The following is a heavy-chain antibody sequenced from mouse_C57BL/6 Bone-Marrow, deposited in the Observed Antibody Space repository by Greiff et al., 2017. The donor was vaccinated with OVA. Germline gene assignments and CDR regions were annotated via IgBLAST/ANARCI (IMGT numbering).Heavy chain of an antibody. CDR2: FRFNSDKYGT. J-gene: IGHJ4*01. CDR1: GFTFSNYW. CDR3: TARVTGVAKGAMDY. V-gene: IGHV6-3*01. D-gene: IGHD1-1*01. Sequence: EVKLLESGGGLVQPGGSLKLSCFASGFTFSNYWMNWVRQSPETGLEWVAQFRFNSDKYGTNYAESLKGRFIISRVDTKRSVYLQMNNLMAEDTGIYYCTARVTGVAKGAMDYGGQGTSATVTS.